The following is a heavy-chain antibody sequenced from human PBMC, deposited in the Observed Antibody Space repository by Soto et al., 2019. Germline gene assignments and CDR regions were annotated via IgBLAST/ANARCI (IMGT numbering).Heavy chain of an antibody. CDR3: AKDLEGFIVATICLAY. Sequence: GGSLRLSCAASGFTFSSYAMSWVRQAPGKGLEWVSAISGSVGSTYYADSVKGRFTISRDNSKNTLYLQMNSLRAEDTAVYYCAKDLEGFIVATICLAYWGQGTLVTVSS. CDR2: ISGSVGST. CDR1: GFTFSSYA. D-gene: IGHD5-12*01. V-gene: IGHV3-23*01. J-gene: IGHJ4*02.